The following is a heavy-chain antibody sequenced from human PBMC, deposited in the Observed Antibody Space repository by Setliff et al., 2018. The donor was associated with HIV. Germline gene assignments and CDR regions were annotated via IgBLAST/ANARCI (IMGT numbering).Heavy chain of an antibody. CDR3: ARHGITKIVVATPGTIDY. J-gene: IGHJ4*02. CDR2: IYYSGNT. CDR1: GGSISSSNYY. D-gene: IGHD3-22*01. Sequence: PSETLSLTCTVSGGSISSSNYYWGWIRQPPGKGLEWIGSIYYSGNTYYNPSPKSRVTIPVDTSKNQFSLKLTSVTAADTAVYYCARHGITKIVVATPGTIDYWGQGTLVTVSS. V-gene: IGHV4-39*01.